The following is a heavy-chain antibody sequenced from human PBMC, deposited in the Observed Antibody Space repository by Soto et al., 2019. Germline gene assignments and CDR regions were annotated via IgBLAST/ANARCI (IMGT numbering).Heavy chain of an antibody. CDR1: GFTFSSYG. V-gene: IGHV3-30*18. CDR3: AKNYGSGSYPTYYYYGMDV. J-gene: IGHJ6*02. CDR2: ISYDGSNK. Sequence: QVQLVESGGGVVQPGRSLRLSCAASGFTFSSYGMHWVRQAPGKGLAWVAVISYDGSNKYYADSVKGRFTISRDNSKNPMYLKMNSRRAEDTAVYYCAKNYGSGSYPTYYYYGMDVWGQGTTVTVSS. D-gene: IGHD3-10*01.